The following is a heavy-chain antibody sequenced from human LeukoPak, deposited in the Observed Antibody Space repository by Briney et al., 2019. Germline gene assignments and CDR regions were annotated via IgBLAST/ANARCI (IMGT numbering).Heavy chain of an antibody. CDR2: IYYSGST. D-gene: IGHD3-22*01. CDR3: ARVPPPHYYDSSGYYYEQAYGDAFDI. CDR1: GGSISSYY. V-gene: IGHV4-59*01. J-gene: IGHJ3*02. Sequence: SETLSLTCTVSGGSISSYYWSWIRQPPGKGLEWIGYIYYSGSTTYNPSLKSRVTISVDTSKNQFSLKLSSATAADTAVYYCARVPPPHYYDSSGYYYEQAYGDAFDIWGQGTMVTVSS.